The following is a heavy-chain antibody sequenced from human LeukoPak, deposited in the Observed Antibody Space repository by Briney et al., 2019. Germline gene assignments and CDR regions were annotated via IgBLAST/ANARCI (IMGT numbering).Heavy chain of an antibody. D-gene: IGHD2-2*02. CDR1: GDTFTSYG. CDR3: VRDGHRLYDYYYYYMDV. Sequence: ASVKVSCKASGDTFTSYGISWVRQAPGQGLEWMGWISAYNGHTNYTQKLQGRVTMTTDTSTSTAYMELRSLRSDDTAVYFCVRDGHRLYDYYYYYMDVWGKGTTVTVSS. CDR2: ISAYNGHT. J-gene: IGHJ6*03. V-gene: IGHV1-18*01.